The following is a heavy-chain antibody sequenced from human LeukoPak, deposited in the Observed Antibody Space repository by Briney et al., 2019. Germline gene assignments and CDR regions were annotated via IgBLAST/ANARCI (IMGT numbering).Heavy chain of an antibody. D-gene: IGHD1-26*01. CDR1: GFTFSAYS. V-gene: IGHV3-48*02. CDR2: ITSSSDSI. CDR3: ARDPGYSRPSSYGYFDH. J-gene: IGHJ4*02. Sequence: PGGSLRLSCATSGFTFSAYSMIWVRKTPGKGLECLSYITSSSDSIHYADSVRGRFTVFRDNAKNSLYLQMNSLRDEDTAVYYCARDPGYSRPSSYGYFDHWGQGTLATVSS.